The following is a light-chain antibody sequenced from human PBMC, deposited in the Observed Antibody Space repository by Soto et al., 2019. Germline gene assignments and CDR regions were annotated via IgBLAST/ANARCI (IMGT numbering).Light chain of an antibody. CDR3: SSYTSSTTYV. Sequence: PGQSVTISCTGTSSDVGSYNRVSWYQQPPGTAPKLMIYEVTNRPSGVPDRFSGSKSGNTASLTISGLQAEDEADYYCSSYTSSTTYVFGTGTKVTVL. CDR2: EVT. CDR1: SSDVGSYNR. J-gene: IGLJ1*01. V-gene: IGLV2-18*02.